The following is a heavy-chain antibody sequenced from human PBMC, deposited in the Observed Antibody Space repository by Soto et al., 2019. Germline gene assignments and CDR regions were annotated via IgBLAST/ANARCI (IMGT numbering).Heavy chain of an antibody. J-gene: IGHJ4*02. D-gene: IGHD3-22*01. CDR3: TPDITVILVINRGAY. V-gene: IGHV3-15*07. CDR2: IKSKSDGATT. Sequence: EVQMVESGGGLVNQGGSLRLSCAASGLTRSDAWMNWVRQAPGKGLEWVGRIKSKSDGATTDYATIVKGRFTISSDDSSNTLYLQMNSLKTEDTAVYYCTPDITVILVINRGAYWGQGTLVTVSS. CDR1: GLTRSDAW.